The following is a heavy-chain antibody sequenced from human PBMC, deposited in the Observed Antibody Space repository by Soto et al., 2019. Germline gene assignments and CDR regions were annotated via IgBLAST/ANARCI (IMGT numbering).Heavy chain of an antibody. D-gene: IGHD6-13*01. Sequence: PSETLSLTCTVSGGSISSYYWSWIRQPPGKGLEWIGYIYYSGSTNYNPSLKSRVTISVDTSKNQFSLKLSSVTAADTAVYYCARDGGIAAAGYGGGYYYGMEVWGQGTTVTVSS. CDR1: GGSISSYY. CDR3: ARDGGIAAAGYGGGYYYGMEV. V-gene: IGHV4-59*01. CDR2: IYYSGST. J-gene: IGHJ6*02.